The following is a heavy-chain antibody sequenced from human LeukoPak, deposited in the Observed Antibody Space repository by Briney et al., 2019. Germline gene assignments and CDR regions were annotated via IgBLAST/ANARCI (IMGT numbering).Heavy chain of an antibody. D-gene: IGHD2-2*01. Sequence: SVKVSCKASGGAFSSYAISWMRQAPGQGLEWMGGIIPIFGTANYAQKFQGRVTITTDESTSTAYMELSSLRSEDTAVYYCALLDILVVPAAQWGQGTLVTVSS. CDR2: IIPIFGTA. CDR1: GGAFSSYA. CDR3: ALLDILVVPAAQ. V-gene: IGHV1-69*05. J-gene: IGHJ1*01.